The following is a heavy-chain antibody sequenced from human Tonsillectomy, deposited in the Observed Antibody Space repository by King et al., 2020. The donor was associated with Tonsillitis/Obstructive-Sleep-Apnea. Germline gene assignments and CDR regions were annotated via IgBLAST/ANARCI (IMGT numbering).Heavy chain of an antibody. D-gene: IGHD3-3*01. Sequence: VQLVESGGGLVQPGGSLRLSCAASGFTFSSYAMSWVRQAPGKGLEWVSAISGSGGSIYYADSVKGRFTISRDNSKNTLYLQMNSLRAEDTAVYYCAKDKIFGVVIGRMGFDYWGQGTLVTVSS. CDR1: GFTFSSYA. CDR2: ISGSGGSI. V-gene: IGHV3-23*04. CDR3: AKDKIFGVVIGRMGFDY. J-gene: IGHJ4*02.